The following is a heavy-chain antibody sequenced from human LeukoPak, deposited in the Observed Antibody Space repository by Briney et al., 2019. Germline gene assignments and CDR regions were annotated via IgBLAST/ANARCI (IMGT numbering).Heavy chain of an antibody. Sequence: GGSLRLSCAASGFTFSSYAMSWVRQAPGKGLEWVSLISGSGDTTYYADSVKGRFTISRDNSKNTLYLQMNSLRAEDTAVYYCANLRKCLWIPEFDYWGQGTLVTVSS. CDR1: GFTFSSYA. CDR3: ANLRKCLWIPEFDY. D-gene: IGHD1-1*01. CDR2: ISGSGDTT. J-gene: IGHJ4*02. V-gene: IGHV3-23*01.